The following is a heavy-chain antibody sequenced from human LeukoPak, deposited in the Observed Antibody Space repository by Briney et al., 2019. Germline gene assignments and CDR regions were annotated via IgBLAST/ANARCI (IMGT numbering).Heavy chain of an antibody. V-gene: IGHV3-23*01. CDR1: GFTFNSYD. CDR2: ISGSGGTT. Sequence: GGSLRLSCAASGFTFNSYDMSWVRQAPGKGLEWVSSISGSGGTTYYADSVKGRFTISRDNAKNSLYLQMNSLRIDDTAVYYCVRDDCGGDCLGAQHWGQGTLVTVSS. J-gene: IGHJ1*01. CDR3: VRDDCGGDCLGAQH. D-gene: IGHD2-21*02.